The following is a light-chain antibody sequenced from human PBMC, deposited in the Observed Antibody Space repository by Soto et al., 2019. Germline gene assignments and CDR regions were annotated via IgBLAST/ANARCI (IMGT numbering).Light chain of an antibody. V-gene: IGLV2-14*01. J-gene: IGLJ2*01. Sequence: QSALTQPASVSGSPGQSITISCTGTSGDVGGYNYVSWYQQYPGKVPKLMIYDVSYRPSGVSNRFSGSKSDNTASLTISGLQAEDEADYYCSSYTSINTLVFGGGTQLTVL. CDR3: SSYTSINTLV. CDR2: DVS. CDR1: SGDVGGYNY.